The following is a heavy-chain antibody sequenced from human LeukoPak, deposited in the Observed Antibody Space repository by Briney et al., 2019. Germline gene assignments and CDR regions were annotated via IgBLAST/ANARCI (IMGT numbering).Heavy chain of an antibody. CDR2: MNEDGTTT. CDR1: GVTFSSFW. CDR3: ARGGVNPVDH. J-gene: IGHJ4*02. D-gene: IGHD1-14*01. V-gene: IGHV3-74*03. Sequence: AXSGVTFSSFWMHWVRQAPGKGLVGVSDMNEDGTTTMYADSVKGRFTISRDNAKNTLYLQINNLRAGDTAVYFCARGGVNPVDHWGQGTLVTVSS.